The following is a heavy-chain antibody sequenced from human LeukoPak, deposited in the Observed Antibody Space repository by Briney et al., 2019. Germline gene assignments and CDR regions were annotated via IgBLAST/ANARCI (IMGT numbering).Heavy chain of an antibody. Sequence: GGSLRLSCAASGFTFSSYSMNWVRQAPGKGLEWVSSISSSSSYIYYADSVKGRFTMSRDNAKNSLYLQMNSLRAEDTAVYYCARDGLYCSGGSGPIRYYYMDVWGKGTTVTVSS. CDR1: GFTFSSYS. D-gene: IGHD2-15*01. CDR2: ISSSSSYI. J-gene: IGHJ6*03. V-gene: IGHV3-21*01. CDR3: ARDGLYCSGGSGPIRYYYMDV.